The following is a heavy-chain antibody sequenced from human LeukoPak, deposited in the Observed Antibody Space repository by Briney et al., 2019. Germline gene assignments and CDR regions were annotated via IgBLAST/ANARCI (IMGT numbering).Heavy chain of an antibody. CDR1: GFDFRIYE. CDR3: ARWDGWGPNAFDI. Sequence: PGGSLRLSCVASGFDFRIYEMNWVRQAPGRGLEWVSYIGSSGENRYYVDSVKGRFTISRDNARSSLYLQMSNVRVEDSSVYYCARWDGWGPNAFDIWGQGTAVTVS. J-gene: IGHJ3*02. D-gene: IGHD5-24*01. V-gene: IGHV3-48*03. CDR2: IGSSGENR.